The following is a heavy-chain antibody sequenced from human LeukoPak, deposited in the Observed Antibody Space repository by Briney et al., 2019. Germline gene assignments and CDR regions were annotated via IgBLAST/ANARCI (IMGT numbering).Heavy chain of an antibody. J-gene: IGHJ6*03. Sequence: SETLSLTCTVSGGSISSYYWSWIRQPPGKGLEWIGYIYYSRSTNYNPSLKSRTTTPVDTSKNQFSLKLSSVPAADTAVYYCEATPLSSSWYGYYYYMDVWGKGTTVTISS. D-gene: IGHD6-13*01. CDR1: GGSISSYY. CDR3: EATPLSSSWYGYYYYMDV. V-gene: IGHV4-59*01. CDR2: IYYSRST.